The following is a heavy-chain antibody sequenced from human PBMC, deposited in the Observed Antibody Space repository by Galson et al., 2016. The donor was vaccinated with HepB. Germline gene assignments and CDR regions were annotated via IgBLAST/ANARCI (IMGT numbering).Heavy chain of an antibody. CDR1: GFSFSTYW. D-gene: IGHD1-7*01. CDR2: IRKDGDVR. CDR3: VGDSSWNYNY. V-gene: IGHV3-7*01. J-gene: IGHJ4*02. Sequence: SLRLSCAASGFSFSTYWMSWVRQAPGKGLEWVANIRKDGDVRDYGASVRGRCTISRDNALNSLYLQMDDLRPEDTAVYYFVGDSSWNYNYWGQGALVTVSS.